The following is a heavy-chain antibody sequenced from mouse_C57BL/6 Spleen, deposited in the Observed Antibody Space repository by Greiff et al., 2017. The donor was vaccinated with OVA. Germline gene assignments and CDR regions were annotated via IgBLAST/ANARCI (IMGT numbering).Heavy chain of an antibody. V-gene: IGHV1-62-2*01. Sequence: QVQLQQSGAELVKPGASVKLSCKASGYTFTEYTIHWVKQRSGQGLEWIGRFYPGSGSITYNEKFKDKDTLTADKSSSTVYMELSRWTSEDSAVYFCAIPEGYYDSDGAFDYWGQGTTLTVSS. CDR2: FYPGSGSI. D-gene: IGHD2-4*01. CDR1: GYTFTEYT. J-gene: IGHJ2*01. CDR3: AIPEGYYDSDGAFDY.